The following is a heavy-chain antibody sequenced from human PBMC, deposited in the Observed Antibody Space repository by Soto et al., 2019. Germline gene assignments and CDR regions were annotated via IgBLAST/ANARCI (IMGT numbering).Heavy chain of an antibody. CDR2: SGDYR. CDR3: ARDLXXETFDP. V-gene: IGHV3-21*04. Sequence: SGDYRYYADSMRGRFTISRDNAKNSLYLQMNSLRAEDTAVYYCARDLXXETFDPWGQGTLVTVSS. J-gene: IGHJ5*02.